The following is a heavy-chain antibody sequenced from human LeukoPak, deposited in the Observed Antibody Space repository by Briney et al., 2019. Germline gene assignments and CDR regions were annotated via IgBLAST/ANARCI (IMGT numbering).Heavy chain of an antibody. D-gene: IGHD2-2*01. CDR2: ISSSSSYT. J-gene: IGHJ5*02. V-gene: IGHV3-11*06. CDR1: GFTFSDYY. CDR3: ARVLGYCSSTSCYSWFDP. Sequence: GGSLRLSCAASGFTFSDYYMSWIRQAPGKGVEWVSYISSSSSYTNYADSVKGRFTISRDNAKNSLYLQMNSLRAEDTAVYYCARVLGYCSSTSCYSWFDPWGQGTLVTVSS.